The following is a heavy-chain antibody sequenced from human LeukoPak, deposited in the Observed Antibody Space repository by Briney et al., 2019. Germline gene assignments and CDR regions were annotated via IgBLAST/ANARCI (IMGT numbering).Heavy chain of an antibody. V-gene: IGHV3-48*03. J-gene: IGHJ6*04. D-gene: IGHD3-10*02. CDR1: GFTFSSYE. CDR2: ISSSGSTI. CDR3: AELGITLIGGV. Sequence: GGTLRLSCAASGFTFSSYERNWVGRPPGKGLEGVSYISSSGSTIYYADSVKGRFNISRDNAKNTLYLQMNSLRAEDTAVYYCAELGITLIGGVWGKGTTVTISS.